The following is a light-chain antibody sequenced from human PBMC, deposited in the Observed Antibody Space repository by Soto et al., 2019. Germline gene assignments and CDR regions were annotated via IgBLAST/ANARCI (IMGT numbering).Light chain of an antibody. CDR1: QSVASSY. CDR3: QQYGSQSWT. CDR2: GAS. V-gene: IGKV3-20*01. J-gene: IGKJ1*01. Sequence: EIVLTQSPGTLSLSLGEGATLSCRASQSVASSYLAWYQQKPGQAPRLLIYGASNRATGNPDRFSGSGSGTDFTLTISRLEPEDFAVYYCQQYGSQSWTFGQGTKVEIK.